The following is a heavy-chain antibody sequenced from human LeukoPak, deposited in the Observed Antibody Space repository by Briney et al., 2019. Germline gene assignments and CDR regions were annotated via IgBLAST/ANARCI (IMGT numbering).Heavy chain of an antibody. CDR1: GGSFSGYC. D-gene: IGHD2-15*01. Sequence: NPSETLSLTCAVYGGSFSGYCWSWIRQPPGKGLEWIGEIIHSGSTDYNPSLNSRVTISVDTSKNQFSLKLSSVTAADTAVYYCARGREGSSCSGGSCYEPPWGYYYMDVWGKGTTVTVSS. V-gene: IGHV4-34*01. J-gene: IGHJ6*03. CDR3: ARGREGSSCSGGSCYEPPWGYYYMDV. CDR2: IIHSGST.